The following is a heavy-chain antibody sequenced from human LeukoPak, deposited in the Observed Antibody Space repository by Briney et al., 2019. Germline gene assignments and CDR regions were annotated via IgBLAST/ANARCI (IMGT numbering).Heavy chain of an antibody. CDR1: GGSISGSSYY. CDR3: AGDWGGAQYFHH. D-gene: IGHD3-16*01. CDR2: IHYSGST. J-gene: IGHJ1*01. Sequence: SETLSLTFTVSGGSISGSSYYWGWIRQPPGKGLEWIGSIHYSGSTYYSPSLKSRVTISVDTSKNQFSLKLSSMTAADTAVYCCAGDWGGAQYFHHWGQGTLVTVSS. V-gene: IGHV4-39*07.